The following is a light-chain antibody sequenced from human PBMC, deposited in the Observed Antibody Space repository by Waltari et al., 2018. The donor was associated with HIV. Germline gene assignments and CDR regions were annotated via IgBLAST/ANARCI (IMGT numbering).Light chain of an antibody. CDR3: QTWDSSTVV. J-gene: IGLJ2*01. CDR2: QET. CDR1: KLGDTY. V-gene: IGLV3-1*01. Sequence: SYELTQPPSMSVSPGQTASITCSGDKLGDTYACWYHPKPGQSPVLGIFQETKRPSGTTERVAGSNSGSTATLTISGTQARDAADYHCQTWDSSTVVVGGGSKLTVL.